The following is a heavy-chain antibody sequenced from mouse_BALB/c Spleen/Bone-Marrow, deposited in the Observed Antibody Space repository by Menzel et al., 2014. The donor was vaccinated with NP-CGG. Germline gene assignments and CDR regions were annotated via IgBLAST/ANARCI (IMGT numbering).Heavy chain of an antibody. CDR2: INPASSTI. D-gene: IGHD1-2*01. Sequence: EVKLQESGGGLVQPGGSLKLSCAASGFDFSRSWMTWVRQAPGQGLEWIGEINPASSTINYTPSLKDKSIISRDNAKNTLYLQMSKVRSEDTALYYCAKNYDYGYVAYWGQGTLVTVSA. V-gene: IGHV4-1*02. CDR3: AKNYDYGYVAY. J-gene: IGHJ3*01. CDR1: GFDFSRSW.